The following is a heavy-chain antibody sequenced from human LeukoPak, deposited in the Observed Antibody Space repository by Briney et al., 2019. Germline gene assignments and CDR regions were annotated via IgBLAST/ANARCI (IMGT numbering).Heavy chain of an antibody. J-gene: IGHJ4*02. CDR2: IYHSGST. V-gene: IGHV4-38-2*02. CDR3: ARDLLNPYCFDY. CDR1: GYSISSGYY. Sequence: PSETLSLTCTVSGYSISSGYYWGWIRQPPGNGLEWIGSIYHSGSTYYNPSLKSRVTISVDTSKNQFSLKLSSVTAADTAVYYCARDLLNPYCFDYWGQGTLVTVSS.